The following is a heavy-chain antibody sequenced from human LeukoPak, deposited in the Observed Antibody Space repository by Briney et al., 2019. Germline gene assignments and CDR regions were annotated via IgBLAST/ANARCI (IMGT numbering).Heavy chain of an antibody. V-gene: IGHV3-74*01. J-gene: IGHJ6*04. Sequence: GGSLRLSCAASGFTFSSYWMHWVRQAAGKGLVWVSRINSDGSSTSYADSVKGRFTISRDNAKNTLYLQMNSLRAEDTAVYYCARWELGYCSSTSCYAGYYYYGMDVWGKGTTVTVSS. CDR1: GFTFSSYW. D-gene: IGHD2-2*01. CDR2: INSDGSST. CDR3: ARWELGYCSSTSCYAGYYYYGMDV.